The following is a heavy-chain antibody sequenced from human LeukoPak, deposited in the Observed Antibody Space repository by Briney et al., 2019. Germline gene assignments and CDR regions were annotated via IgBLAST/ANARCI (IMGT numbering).Heavy chain of an antibody. CDR2: IKRDGSEK. CDR3: ARWWELLLGDAFDI. D-gene: IGHD1-26*01. CDR1: GFTFSSYW. V-gene: IGHV3-7*01. Sequence: PGGSLRLSCAASGFTFSSYWMSWVRQAPGKELEWVANIKRDGSEKYYVDSVKGRSTISRDNAKNSLYLQMNSLRAEDTAVYYCARWWELLLGDAFDIWGQGTMVTVSS. J-gene: IGHJ3*02.